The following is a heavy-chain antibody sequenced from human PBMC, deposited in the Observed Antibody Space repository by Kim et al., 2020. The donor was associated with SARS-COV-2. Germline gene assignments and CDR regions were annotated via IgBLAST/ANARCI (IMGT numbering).Heavy chain of an antibody. D-gene: IGHD3-3*01. Sequence: GGSLRLTCAASGVTFSSYALSWVRQAPGKGLEWVSAISGSGGSTYYADSVKGRFNISRDNSKNTLYLQMNSMRAADTAVYYCAKASITIFGVVISHYYYYYMDVWGQGTTVTVSS. J-gene: IGHJ6*03. CDR3: AKASITIFGVVISHYYYYYMDV. CDR2: ISGSGGST. V-gene: IGHV3-23*01. CDR1: GVTFSSYA.